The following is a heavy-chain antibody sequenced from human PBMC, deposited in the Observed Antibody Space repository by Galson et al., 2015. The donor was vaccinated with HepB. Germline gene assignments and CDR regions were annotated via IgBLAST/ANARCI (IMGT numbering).Heavy chain of an antibody. Sequence: SLRLSCAASGFTFSSYSMNWVRQAPGKGLEWVSSISSSSSYIYYADSVKGRFTISRDNAKNSLYLQMNSLRAEDTAVYYCARAEWQTTVSGGLYYHYYMDVWGKGTTVTVSS. D-gene: IGHD4-11*01. J-gene: IGHJ6*03. V-gene: IGHV3-21*01. CDR2: ISSSSSYI. CDR3: ARAEWQTTVSGGLYYHYYMDV. CDR1: GFTFSSYS.